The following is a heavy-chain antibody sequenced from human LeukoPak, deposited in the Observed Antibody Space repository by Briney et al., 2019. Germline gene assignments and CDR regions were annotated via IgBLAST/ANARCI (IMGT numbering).Heavy chain of an antibody. V-gene: IGHV3-30*03. Sequence: GGSLRLSCAASGFTFSSYGMHWVRQAPGKGLEWVAVISYDGSNKYYADSVKGRFTISRDNSKNTLYLQMNSLRAEDTAVYYCARDVSRSPWFGEPRYCYYMDVWGKGTTVTISS. CDR2: ISYDGSNK. J-gene: IGHJ6*03. CDR1: GFTFSSYG. CDR3: ARDVSRSPWFGEPRYCYYMDV. D-gene: IGHD3-10*01.